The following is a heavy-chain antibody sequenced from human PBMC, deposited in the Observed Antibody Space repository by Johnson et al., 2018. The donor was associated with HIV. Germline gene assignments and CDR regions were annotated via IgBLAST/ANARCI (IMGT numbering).Heavy chain of an antibody. CDR1: GFTFSNYA. V-gene: IGHV3-30*04. J-gene: IGHJ3*02. CDR2: ITYDGSNK. CDR3: ARKGDAFDI. Sequence: VQLVESGGGVVQPGRSLRLSCAASGFTFSNYAMHWVRQAPGKGLEWVAVITYDGSNKYYADSVKGRFTISRYNSKNTLYLQLNSLRPEDTAVYYCARKGDAFDIWGQGTKVTVSS.